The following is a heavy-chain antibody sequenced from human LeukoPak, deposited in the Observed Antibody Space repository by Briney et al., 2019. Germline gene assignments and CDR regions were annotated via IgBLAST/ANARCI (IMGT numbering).Heavy chain of an antibody. D-gene: IGHD3-10*01. CDR2: ISTDGSTK. Sequence: GGSLRLSCAASGFTFSSYEMNWVRQAPGKGLEWVSYISTDGSTKHYADSVKGRFTISRDNAKNSLYLQMNSLRAEDTAVYYCARVYYGPDYWGQGTLVTVSS. CDR1: GFTFSSYE. V-gene: IGHV3-48*03. CDR3: ARVYYGPDY. J-gene: IGHJ4*02.